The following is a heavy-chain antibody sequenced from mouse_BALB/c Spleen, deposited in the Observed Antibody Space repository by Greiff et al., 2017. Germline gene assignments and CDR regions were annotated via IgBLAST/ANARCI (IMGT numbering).Heavy chain of an antibody. J-gene: IGHJ3*01. D-gene: IGHD2-1*01. Sequence: QVQLQQSGAELVKPGASVKLSCKTSGYTFTSYWIQWVKQRPGQGLGWIGEIFPGTGTTYYNEKFKGKATLTIDTSSSTAYMQLSSLTSEDSAVYFCARWGDGNWGQGTLVTVSA. V-gene: IGHV1S132*01. CDR1: GYTFTSYW. CDR2: IFPGTGTT. CDR3: ARWGDGN.